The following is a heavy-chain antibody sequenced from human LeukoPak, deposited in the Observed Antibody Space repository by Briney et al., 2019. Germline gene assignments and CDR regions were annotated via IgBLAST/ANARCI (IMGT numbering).Heavy chain of an antibody. J-gene: IGHJ6*03. CDR1: GCSLNTYY. V-gene: IGHV4-59*01. CDR3: ARADYSSSGSLSIYHSYYYIDV. CDR2: IYYTGIT. Sequence: SETLSLTCTVSGCSLNTYYWNWIRQPPGKGLEWIGYIYYTGITNSDPSLKSRVTMPVDTSKNQVSLKLSSVTAADTAVYYCARADYSSSGSLSIYHSYYYIDVWGKGTTVTVSS. D-gene: IGHD3-10*01.